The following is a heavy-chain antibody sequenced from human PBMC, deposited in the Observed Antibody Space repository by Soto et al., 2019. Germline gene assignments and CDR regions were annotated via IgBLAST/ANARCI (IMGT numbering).Heavy chain of an antibody. CDR3: ARGLGGSYFPFDY. V-gene: IGHV1-69*11. Sequence: QVQLVQSGAEVKKPGSSVKVSCKASGGSFSDYAINWVRQAPGPGLEWMGGIVPMLRTLNYARKFQGRVTITADESTSTVSMELTSLTSDDTAVYYCARGLGGSYFPFDYWGQGTLVTVSS. CDR2: IVPMLRTL. CDR1: GGSFSDYA. J-gene: IGHJ4*02. D-gene: IGHD1-26*01.